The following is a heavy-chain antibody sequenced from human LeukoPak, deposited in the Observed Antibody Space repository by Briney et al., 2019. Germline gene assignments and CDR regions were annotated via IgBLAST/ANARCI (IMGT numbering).Heavy chain of an antibody. CDR3: ARDPGGPHTVKWDAFDI. V-gene: IGHV3-53*01. CDR2: IYSGGST. Sequence: GGSLRLSCAASGFTVSSNYISWVRQAPGKGLEWVSVIYSGGSTYYADSVKGRFTISRDNSKNTLYLQMNSLRAEDTAVYYCARDPGGPHTVKWDAFDIWGQGTMVTASS. D-gene: IGHD2-2*02. CDR1: GFTVSSNY. J-gene: IGHJ3*02.